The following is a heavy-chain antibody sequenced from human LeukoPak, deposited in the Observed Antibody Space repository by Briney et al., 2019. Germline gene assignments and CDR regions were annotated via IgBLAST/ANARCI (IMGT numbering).Heavy chain of an antibody. J-gene: IGHJ3*02. CDR2: IYPGDSDT. CDR1: GYSFTSYW. V-gene: IGHV5-51*01. CDR3: ARLSEYYYDGTGAFDI. Sequence: GESLKISCKGSGYSFTSYWIGWVRQLPGKGLEWMGIIYPGDSDTRYSPSFQGQVTISADKSISTAYLQWSSLKASDTAMYYCARLSEYYYDGTGAFDIWGQGTMVTVSS. D-gene: IGHD3-22*01.